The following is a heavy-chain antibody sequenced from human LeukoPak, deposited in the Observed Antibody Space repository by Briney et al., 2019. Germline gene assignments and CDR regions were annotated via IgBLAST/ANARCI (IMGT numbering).Heavy chain of an antibody. CDR1: GYTFSSYA. D-gene: IGHD2-15*01. CDR3: AKDKAASLLNWFDP. CDR2: ISGSGGST. V-gene: IGHV3-23*01. J-gene: IGHJ5*02. Sequence: PGGSLRLSCAASGYTFSSYAMSWVRQAPGKGLEWVSAISGSGGSTYYADSVKGRFTISRDNSKNTLYLQMNSLRAEDTAVYYCAKDKAASLLNWFDPWGQGTLVTVSS.